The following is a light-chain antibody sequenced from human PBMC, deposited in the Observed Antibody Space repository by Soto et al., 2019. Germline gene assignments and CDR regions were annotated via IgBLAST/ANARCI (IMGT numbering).Light chain of an antibody. V-gene: IGKV1-6*01. J-gene: IGKJ1*01. CDR3: LQFYNFSWT. Sequence: AIQMTQSPSSLSASVGDRVTISCRASQVIGHDLAWYQQKPGKAPRLLIFAASNLQSGVPSRFSGSGSGTDFTLTISRLQPEDFATYYCLQFYNFSWTFGQGTKVEIK. CDR1: QVIGHD. CDR2: AAS.